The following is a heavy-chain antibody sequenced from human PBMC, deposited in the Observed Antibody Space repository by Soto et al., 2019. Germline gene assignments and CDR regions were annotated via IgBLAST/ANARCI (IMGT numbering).Heavy chain of an antibody. CDR1: GFTFGSNG. CDR3: ARWGNNKILDH. Sequence: QVQLVESGGGVVQPGRSLRLSCAASGFTFGSNGMHWVRQAPGKGLEWVAVIWYDGSNKYYSDSVKGRFTISRDNFKNTLFLQMNSLRAEDTAVYYCARWGNNKILDHWGQGTLVTVSS. CDR2: IWYDGSNK. D-gene: IGHD7-27*01. J-gene: IGHJ4*02. V-gene: IGHV3-33*01.